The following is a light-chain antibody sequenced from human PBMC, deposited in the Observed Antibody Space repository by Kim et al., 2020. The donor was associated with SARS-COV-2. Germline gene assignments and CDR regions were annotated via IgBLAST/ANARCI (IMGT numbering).Light chain of an antibody. CDR3: QTWGTRFVV. CDR1: SGHISYA. CDR2: LNCDGSH. V-gene: IGLV4-69*01. J-gene: IGLJ2*01. Sequence: ASVQLTCSPSSGHISYAIAWHQRQPEKRPRYSMKLNCDGSHSTGAGTPDRFSASSAGSERYPTISSLQSEDEADYYCQTWGTRFVVFGGGTQLTVL.